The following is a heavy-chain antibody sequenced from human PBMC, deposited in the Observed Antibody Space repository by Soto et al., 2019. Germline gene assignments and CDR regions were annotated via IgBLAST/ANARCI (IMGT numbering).Heavy chain of an antibody. Sequence: SETLSLTCTVSGGSISSGDYYWSWIRQPPGKGLEWIGYIYYSGSTYYNPSLKSRVTISVDTSKNQFSLKLSSVTAADTAVYYCARVEGYCSGGSCYRIDYWGQGTLVTVSS. CDR1: GGSISSGDYY. J-gene: IGHJ4*02. V-gene: IGHV4-30-4*01. D-gene: IGHD2-15*01. CDR3: ARVEGYCSGGSCYRIDY. CDR2: IYYSGST.